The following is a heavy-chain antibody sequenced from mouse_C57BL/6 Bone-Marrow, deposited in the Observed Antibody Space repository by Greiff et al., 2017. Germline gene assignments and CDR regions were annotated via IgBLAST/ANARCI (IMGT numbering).Heavy chain of an antibody. V-gene: IGHV5-12*01. CDR3: ARPGYGNLWYFDV. CDR2: ISNGGGST. J-gene: IGHJ1*03. CDR1: GFTFSDYY. D-gene: IGHD2-10*02. Sequence: EVKLQESGGGLVQPGGSLKLSCAASGFTFSDYYMYWVRQTPEKRLEWVAYISNGGGSTYCPDTVKGRFTISRDNAKNTLYLQMSRLKSEDTAMYYCARPGYGNLWYFDVWGTGTTVTVSS.